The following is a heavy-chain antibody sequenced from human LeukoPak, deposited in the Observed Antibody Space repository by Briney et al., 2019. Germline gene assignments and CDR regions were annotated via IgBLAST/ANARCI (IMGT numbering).Heavy chain of an antibody. CDR3: ARVTWGYQFDC. D-gene: IGHD5-12*01. V-gene: IGHV3-66*01. CDR2: IYSSGST. Sequence: GGSLRLSCAASGFTVSSNYMSWVRQAPGKGLEWVSVIYSSGSTYYADSVKDRFTISRDGSQNVVYLQMISLRVEDTAMYYCARVTWGYQFDCWGQGTLVTVSS. CDR1: GFTVSSNY. J-gene: IGHJ4*02.